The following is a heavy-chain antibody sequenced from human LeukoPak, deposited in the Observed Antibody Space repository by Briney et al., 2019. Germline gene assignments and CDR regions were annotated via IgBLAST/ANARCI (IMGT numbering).Heavy chain of an antibody. Sequence: GGSLRLSCVASGFSFNNYRMTWVRQAPGKGLEWVANIKQDGSEKQYVDSVKGRFAISRDNAKKSLYLQINTLRAEDTAVYYCVRGPHIAATSYWGQGTLVTVSS. CDR3: VRGPHIAATSY. D-gene: IGHD6-25*01. CDR1: GFSFNNYR. CDR2: IKQDGSEK. V-gene: IGHV3-7*03. J-gene: IGHJ4*02.